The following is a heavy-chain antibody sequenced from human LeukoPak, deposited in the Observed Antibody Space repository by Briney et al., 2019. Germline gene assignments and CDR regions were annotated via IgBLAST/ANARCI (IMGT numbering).Heavy chain of an antibody. D-gene: IGHD3-22*01. J-gene: IGHJ3*01. Sequence: SETLSLTCAVYGVSFSGYYWSWIRQPPGKGLEWIGEINHSGSTNYNPSLKSRVTISVDTSKNQFSLKLSSVTAADTAMYFCARVPYYYDSSGAFDVWGLGTMVTVSS. CDR1: GVSFSGYY. CDR3: ARVPYYYDSSGAFDV. CDR2: INHSGST. V-gene: IGHV4-34*01.